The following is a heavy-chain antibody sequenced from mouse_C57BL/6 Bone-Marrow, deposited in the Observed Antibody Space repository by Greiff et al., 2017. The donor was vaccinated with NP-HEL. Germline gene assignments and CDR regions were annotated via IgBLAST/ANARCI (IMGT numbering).Heavy chain of an antibody. V-gene: IGHV2-2*01. J-gene: IGHJ3*01. CDR1: GFSLTSYG. CDR3: ARARDYGEFAY. Sequence: VQLQQSGPGLVQPSQSLSITCTVSGFSLTSYGVHWVRQSPGKGLEWLGVIWSGGNTDYNVAFISRLSISKDNAKSQVFLKMSSLQADDTAIYYCARARDYGEFAYWGQGTLVTVSA. D-gene: IGHD2-4*01. CDR2: IWSGGNT.